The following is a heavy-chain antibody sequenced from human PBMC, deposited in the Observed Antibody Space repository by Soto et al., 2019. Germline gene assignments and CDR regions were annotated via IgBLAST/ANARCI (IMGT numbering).Heavy chain of an antibody. Sequence: GGSLRLSCAASGFTFRSYAMHWVRQVPGKGLEWMAGISDDGNNKYYADSVKGRFTISRDNSKNTLYLQKNSLRAEDEAVYYCAGAGGYNYGYYFDYWGQGTLVTVSS. J-gene: IGHJ4*02. V-gene: IGHV3-30*04. CDR2: ISDDGNNK. D-gene: IGHD5-18*01. CDR3: AGAGGYNYGYYFDY. CDR1: GFTFRSYA.